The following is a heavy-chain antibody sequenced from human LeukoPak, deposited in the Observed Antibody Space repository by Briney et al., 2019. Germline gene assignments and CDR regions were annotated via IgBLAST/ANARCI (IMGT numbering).Heavy chain of an antibody. CDR3: AKSCGGTCYSDFDP. J-gene: IGHJ5*02. D-gene: IGHD2-21*02. CDR1: GFTFSNYA. CDR2: ISGSGGST. V-gene: IGHV3-23*01. Sequence: PGGSLRLSCTVSGFTFSNYAMIWVRQAPGKGLEWVSAISGSGGSTYYADSVKGRFTISRDNSKNTLYLQMSSLRGDDTAVYYCAKSCGGTCYSDFDPWGQGTLVTVSS.